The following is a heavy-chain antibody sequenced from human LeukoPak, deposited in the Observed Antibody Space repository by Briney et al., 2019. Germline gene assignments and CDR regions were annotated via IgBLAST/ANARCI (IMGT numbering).Heavy chain of an antibody. Sequence: GGSLRLSCAASGFTFSSYWMSWVRQAPGKGLEWVANIKQDGSEKYYVDSVKGRFTISRDNAKNSLYLQMNSLRAEDTAVYYRAREYSSGWYPYYYYGMDVWGQGTTVTVSS. V-gene: IGHV3-7*03. CDR2: IKQDGSEK. CDR3: AREYSSGWYPYYYYGMDV. J-gene: IGHJ6*02. CDR1: GFTFSSYW. D-gene: IGHD6-19*01.